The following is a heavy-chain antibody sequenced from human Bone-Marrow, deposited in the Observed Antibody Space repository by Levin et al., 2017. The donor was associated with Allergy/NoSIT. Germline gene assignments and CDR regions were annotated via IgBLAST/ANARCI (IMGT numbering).Heavy chain of an antibody. CDR2: TYTSGST. V-gene: IGHV4-61*02. CDR1: GGSISSGNYY. Sequence: SETLSLTCTVSGGSISSGNYYWSWIRQPAGERLEWIGRTYTSGSTNYNPSLKSRVTISLDTSKNQFSLKLTSVTAADTAVYYCARVGHVRESSGTSWYSFSYYYMDVWGKGTTVTVSS. CDR3: ARVGHVRESSGTSWYSFSYYYMDV. J-gene: IGHJ6*03. D-gene: IGHD2-2*02.